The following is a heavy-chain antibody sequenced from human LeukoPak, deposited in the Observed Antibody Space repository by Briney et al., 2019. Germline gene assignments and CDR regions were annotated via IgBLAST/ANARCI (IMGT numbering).Heavy chain of an antibody. CDR1: GFTVSSNY. J-gene: IGHJ4*02. D-gene: IGHD3-9*01. V-gene: IGHV3-66*01. CDR3: ARALLTGYFRRLDYFDY. CDR2: IYSGGST. Sequence: GGSLRLSCAASGFTVSSNYMGWVRQAPGKGLEWVSVIYSGGSTYYADSVKGRFTISRDNSKNTLYLQMNSLRAEDTAVYYCARALLTGYFRRLDYFDYWGQGTLVTVSS.